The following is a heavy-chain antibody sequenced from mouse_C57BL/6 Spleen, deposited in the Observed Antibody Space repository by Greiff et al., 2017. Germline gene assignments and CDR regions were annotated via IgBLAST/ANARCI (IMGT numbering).Heavy chain of an antibody. CDR3: ASRGLSGYGFAY. J-gene: IGHJ3*01. CDR1: GYTFTSYW. D-gene: IGHD3-2*02. V-gene: IGHV1-61*01. CDR2: IYPSDSET. Sequence: QVQLKESGAELVRPGSSVKLSCKASGYTFTSYWMDWVKQRPGQGLEWIGNIYPSDSETHYNQKFKDKATLTVDKSSSTAYMQLSSLTSEDSAVYYCASRGLSGYGFAYWGQGTLVTVSA.